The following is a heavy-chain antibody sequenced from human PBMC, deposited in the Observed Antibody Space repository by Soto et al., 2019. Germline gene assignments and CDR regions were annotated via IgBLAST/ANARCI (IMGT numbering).Heavy chain of an antibody. V-gene: IGHV3-33*01. Sequence: PGGSLRLSCAASGFTFSSYGMHWVRQAPGKGLEWVAVIWYDGSNKYYADSVKGRFTISRDNSKNTLYLQMNSLRAEDTAVYYCAREQTEFDGARFPRVYCSGGSCYWSGIDPWGQGTLVTVSS. D-gene: IGHD2-15*01. CDR1: GFTFSSYG. CDR2: IWYDGSNK. CDR3: AREQTEFDGARFPRVYCSGGSCYWSGIDP. J-gene: IGHJ5*02.